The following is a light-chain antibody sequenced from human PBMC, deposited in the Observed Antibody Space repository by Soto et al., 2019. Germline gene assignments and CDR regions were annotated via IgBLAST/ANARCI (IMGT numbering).Light chain of an antibody. Sequence: NFMLTQPHSVSESPGKTVTISCTRSSGSIASNYVQWYQQRPGSGPTTVTYEENQRPSGVPDRFSGSIDSSSNSASLTISGLQTEDEADYYCQSSDSSNYVFGTGTKVTVL. CDR2: EEN. V-gene: IGLV6-57*04. CDR3: QSSDSSNYV. J-gene: IGLJ1*01. CDR1: SGSIASNY.